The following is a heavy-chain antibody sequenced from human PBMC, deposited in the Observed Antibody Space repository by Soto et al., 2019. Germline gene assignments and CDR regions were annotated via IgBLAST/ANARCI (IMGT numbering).Heavy chain of an antibody. J-gene: IGHJ4*02. CDR1: GDSISYSDSY. D-gene: IGHD3-9*01. V-gene: IGHV4-39*01. Sequence: QLQLQESGPGLVKPSETLSLNCTVSGDSISYSDSYWGWVRQPPGKGLEWVGHIYNTGATYKHPSLESRLTMSVDTSKNQFSLSLSSVTAADMAVYYCARRRYDLLTYSSHSPIDYWGRGALVTVSS. CDR2: IYNTGAT. CDR3: ARRRYDLLTYSSHSPIDY.